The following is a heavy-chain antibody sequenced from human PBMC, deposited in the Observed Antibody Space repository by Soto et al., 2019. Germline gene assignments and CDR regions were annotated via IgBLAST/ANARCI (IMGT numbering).Heavy chain of an antibody. J-gene: IGHJ3*02. D-gene: IGHD3-22*01. CDR2: INDSGST. Sequence: SEIRSLTCGVDGGSFSGYYWCGLRQPPGKGLDWIGEINDSGSTNYNPSLKSRVTISVDTSRNQFSLKMSSVTAADTAVYYCARRGDYFDSSGDALDIWGQGTMVTVS. CDR3: ARRGDYFDSSGDALDI. V-gene: IGHV4-34*01. CDR1: GGSFSGYY.